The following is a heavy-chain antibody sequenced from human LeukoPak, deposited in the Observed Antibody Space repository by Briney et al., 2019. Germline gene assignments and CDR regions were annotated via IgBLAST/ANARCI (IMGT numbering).Heavy chain of an antibody. CDR2: MNPNSGNT. Sequence: ASVKVSCKASGYTFTSHDINWVRQATGQGLEWMGRMNPNSGNTGYAQKFQGRVTITRNNSISTVYMELSSLRSEDTAVYYCARRLGLRWDLQAFDIWGQGTMVTVPS. V-gene: IGHV1-8*03. CDR1: GYTFTSHD. D-gene: IGHD4-23*01. CDR3: ARRLGLRWDLQAFDI. J-gene: IGHJ3*02.